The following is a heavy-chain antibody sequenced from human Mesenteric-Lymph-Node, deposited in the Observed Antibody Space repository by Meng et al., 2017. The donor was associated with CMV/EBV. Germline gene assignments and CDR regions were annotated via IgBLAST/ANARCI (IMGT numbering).Heavy chain of an antibody. CDR3: ATSGGRYSYGFGHLEY. CDR1: GFTFSDYY. J-gene: IGHJ4*02. D-gene: IGHD5-18*01. Sequence: GGSLRLSCAASGFTFSDYYMSWIRQAPGKGLEWVSYISDSGSSKYNADSVKGRFTISRDNAKNTLYLQMNSLRAEDTAVYYCATSGGRYSYGFGHLEYWGQGTLVTVSS. V-gene: IGHV3-11*04. CDR2: ISDSGSSK.